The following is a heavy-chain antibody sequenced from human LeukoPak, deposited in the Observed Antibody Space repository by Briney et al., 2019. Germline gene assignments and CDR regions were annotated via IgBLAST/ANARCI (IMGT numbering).Heavy chain of an antibody. CDR3: AREQSGP. CDR1: GFTFSTYG. CDR2: ISYAGSNK. V-gene: IGHV3-30*03. D-gene: IGHD6-19*01. Sequence: GGSLRLSCAASGFTFSTYGMHWVRQAPGKGLEWVAVISYAGSNKYYADSVKGRFGISRDNVKNTLYLQMNSLRAEDTAVYFCAREQSGPWGQGTLVTVSS. J-gene: IGHJ5*02.